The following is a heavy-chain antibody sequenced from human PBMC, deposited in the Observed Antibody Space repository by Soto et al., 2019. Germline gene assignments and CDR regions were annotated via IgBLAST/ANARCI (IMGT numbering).Heavy chain of an antibody. CDR2: IYFRGNT. CDR1: GDSINSDKYY. V-gene: IGHV4-39*01. D-gene: IGHD3-9*01. J-gene: IGHJ4*02. CDR3: ARLEGLATTSYYFDF. Sequence: QLQLQESGPGLVKPSETLSLTCSVSGDSINSDKYYWGWIRQPPGKGLEWIGSIYFRGNTYYNPSLQTRVTISLAKSKSQFSLKLNSVTAADSAVSFCARLEGLATTSYYFDFWGQGALVTVSS.